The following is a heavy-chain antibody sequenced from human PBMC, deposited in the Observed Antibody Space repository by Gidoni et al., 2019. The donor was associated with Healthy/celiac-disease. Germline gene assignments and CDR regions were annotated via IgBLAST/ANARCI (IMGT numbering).Heavy chain of an antibody. J-gene: IGHJ4*02. V-gene: IGHV2-26*01. Sequence: QVTLKESGPVLVKTTETLTLTCTVSGFSLSNARMGVSWIRQPPGKALEWLAHIFSNDEKSYSTSLKSRLTISKDTSKSQVVLTMTNMDPVYTATYYCARGSSSPDREFDYWGQGTLVTVSS. CDR3: ARGSSSPDREFDY. CDR2: IFSNDEK. D-gene: IGHD6-6*01. CDR1: GFSLSNARMG.